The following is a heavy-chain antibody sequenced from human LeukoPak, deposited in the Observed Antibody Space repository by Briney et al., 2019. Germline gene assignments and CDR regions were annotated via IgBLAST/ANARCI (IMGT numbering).Heavy chain of an antibody. CDR3: ARGYRPDRLRFLEWLLGYYFDY. D-gene: IGHD3-3*01. CDR2: TNPNSGNT. V-gene: IGHV1-8*01. CDR1: GYTFTSYD. Sequence: ASVKVSCKASGYTFTSYDINWVRQATGQGLEWMGWTNPNSGNTGYAQKFQGRVTMTRNTSISTAYMELSSLRSEDTAVYYCARGYRPDRLRFLEWLLGYYFDYWGQGTLVTVSS. J-gene: IGHJ4*02.